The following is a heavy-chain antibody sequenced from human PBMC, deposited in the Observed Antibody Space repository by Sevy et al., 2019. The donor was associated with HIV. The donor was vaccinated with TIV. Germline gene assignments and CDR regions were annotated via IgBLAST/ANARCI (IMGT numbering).Heavy chain of an antibody. CDR2: INQNGTEI. V-gene: IGHV3-7*01. D-gene: IGHD4-4*01. J-gene: IGHJ6*02. CDR3: AINSDYGMDA. Sequence: GGSLRLSCVVSGFTFRNYWMSWVRQAPGKGLEWVANINQNGTEIYSVDSVKGRFTFSRDNTKNSVYLQMNSLRAEDTAIYYCAINSDYGMDAWGQGTTLTVSS. CDR1: GFTFRNYW.